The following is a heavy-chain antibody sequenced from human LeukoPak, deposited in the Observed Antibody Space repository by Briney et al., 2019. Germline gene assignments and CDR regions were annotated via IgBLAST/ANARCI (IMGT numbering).Heavy chain of an antibody. D-gene: IGHD2-2*01. J-gene: IGHJ4*02. CDR3: ASQPLYCSSTSCYFDY. CDR2: INPNSGGT. Sequence: ASVKVSCKASGYTFTGYYMHWVRQAPGQGLERMGWINPNSGGTNYAQKFQGRVTMTRDTSISTAYMELSRLRSDGTAVYYCASQPLYCSSTSCYFDYWGQGTLVTVSS. CDR1: GYTFTGYY. V-gene: IGHV1-2*02.